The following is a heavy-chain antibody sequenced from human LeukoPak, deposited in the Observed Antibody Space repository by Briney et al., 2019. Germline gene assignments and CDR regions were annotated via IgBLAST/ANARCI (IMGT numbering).Heavy chain of an antibody. V-gene: IGHV3-7*01. Sequence: PGGSLRLSCVASGFTFSSHWMTWVRQAPGKGLEWVANIKQDGSEKHYVDYVKGRFTISRDNAKNSLFLQMSRLGAEDTALYYCARPIMGIQGTIDYWGQGTLVTVSS. D-gene: IGHD5-18*01. J-gene: IGHJ4*02. CDR3: ARPIMGIQGTIDY. CDR1: GFTFSSHW. CDR2: IKQDGSEK.